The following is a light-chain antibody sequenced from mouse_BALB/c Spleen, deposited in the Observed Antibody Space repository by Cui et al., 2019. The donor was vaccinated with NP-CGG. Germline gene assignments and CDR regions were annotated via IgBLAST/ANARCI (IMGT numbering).Light chain of an antibody. Sequence: AVVTREPAFTTSPGETVTLTCRSSTGAVTTSNYANWVQEKPDHLFTGLIGGTNNRAPGVPARFSGSLIGDKAALTITGAQTEDEAIYFCALWYSNHWVFGGGTKLTVL. V-gene: IGLV1*01. CDR1: TGAVTTSNY. CDR3: ALWYSNHWV. J-gene: IGLJ1*01. CDR2: GTN.